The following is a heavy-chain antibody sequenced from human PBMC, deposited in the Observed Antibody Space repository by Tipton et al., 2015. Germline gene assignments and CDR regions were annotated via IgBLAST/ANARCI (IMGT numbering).Heavy chain of an antibody. CDR1: GFTFGNYA. CDR3: AKDVYDAGDYFDL. D-gene: IGHD2-21*01. V-gene: IGHV3-23*01. CDR2: ISGGGGRT. Sequence: SLRLSCAASGFTFGNYAMNWVRQAPGKGLEWVSSISGGGGRTYYAESVKGRFAILRDNFKITLDLQMNSLRAEDTAIYYCAKDVYDAGDYFDLWGQGTLVTVSS. J-gene: IGHJ4*02.